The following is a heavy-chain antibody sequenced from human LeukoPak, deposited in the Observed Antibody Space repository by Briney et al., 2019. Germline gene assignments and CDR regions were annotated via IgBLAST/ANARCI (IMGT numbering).Heavy chain of an antibody. Sequence: PSETLSLTCTVSGGSIRFSSYYWGWIRQPPGKGLEWIGSIYYNGNTYYNPSLKSRVTISVDTSKNQFSLKLSSVTAADTAVYYCARDRRAWLTGYSSGMDVWGKGTTVTVSS. J-gene: IGHJ6*03. CDR3: ARDRRAWLTGYSSGMDV. D-gene: IGHD3-9*01. V-gene: IGHV4-39*07. CDR1: GGSIRFSSYY. CDR2: IYYNGNT.